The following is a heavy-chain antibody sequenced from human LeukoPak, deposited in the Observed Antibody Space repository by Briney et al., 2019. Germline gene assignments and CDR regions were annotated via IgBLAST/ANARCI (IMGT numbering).Heavy chain of an antibody. CDR2: IYYSGST. CDR1: GGSISSYY. D-gene: IGHD5-18*01. CDR3: ARDSKDTATHYYYGMDV. Sequence: SETLSLTCTVSGGSISSYYWSWIRQPPGKGLEWIGYIYYSGSTNYNPSLKSRVTISVDTSKNQFSLKLSSVTAADTAVYYCARDSKDTATHYYYGMDVWGQGTTVTVSS. J-gene: IGHJ6*02. V-gene: IGHV4-59*01.